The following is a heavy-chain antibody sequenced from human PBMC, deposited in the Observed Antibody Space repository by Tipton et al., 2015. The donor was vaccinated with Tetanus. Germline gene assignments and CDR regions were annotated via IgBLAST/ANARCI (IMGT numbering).Heavy chain of an antibody. Sequence: TLSLTCTVSGDSMTRYYWSWIRQPPGRGLEWIASIYFEGSTYYSPSLKSRVTIAVDRSQNVFSLNLTSVTAADTAVYYCARHLYGYWFDPWGQGALVTVSS. V-gene: IGHV4-39*01. J-gene: IGHJ5*02. CDR2: IYFEGST. CDR1: GDSMTRYY. D-gene: IGHD3-10*01. CDR3: ARHLYGYWFDP.